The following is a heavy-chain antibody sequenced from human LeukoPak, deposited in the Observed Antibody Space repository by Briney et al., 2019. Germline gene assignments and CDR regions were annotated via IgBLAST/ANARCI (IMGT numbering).Heavy chain of an antibody. CDR2: IYTSGST. CDR1: GGSISSYY. CDR3: ARGGTYDSWSGLDY. V-gene: IGHV4-4*07. Sequence: SETLSLTCTVSGGSISSYYWSWIRQPAGKGLEWIGRIYTSGSTNYDPSLKSRVTMSVDTSKNQFSLKLSSVTAADTAVYYCARGGTYDSWSGLDYWGQGTLVTVSS. J-gene: IGHJ4*02. D-gene: IGHD3-3*01.